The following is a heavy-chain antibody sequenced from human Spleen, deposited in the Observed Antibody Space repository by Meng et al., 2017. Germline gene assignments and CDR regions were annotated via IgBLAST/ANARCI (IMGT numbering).Heavy chain of an antibody. Sequence: LQDPVHGLCRPSAPSSLTGTVSDNSVRNGDYSWSWIRHPPGKGLEWIGSLSYTGTTNHNPSLKSRVTMSVDTSKNNLSLKLSSVTAADSAVYYCARGLGGSTENWGQGTLVTVSS. D-gene: IGHD2-15*01. CDR3: ARGLGGSTEN. V-gene: IGHV4-61*03. CDR2: LSYTGTT. CDR1: DNSVRNGDYS. J-gene: IGHJ4*02.